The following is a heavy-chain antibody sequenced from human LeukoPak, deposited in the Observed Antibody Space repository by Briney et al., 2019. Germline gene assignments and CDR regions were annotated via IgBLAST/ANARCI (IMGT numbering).Heavy chain of an antibody. V-gene: IGHV1-46*01. J-gene: IGHJ6*03. CDR3: ARARNEWLWKDNYYYYYMDV. Sequence: ASVKVPCKASGYTFTSYYMHWVRQAPGQGLEWMGIINPSGGSTSYAQKFQGRVTMTRDTSTSTVYMELSSLRSEDTAVYYCARARNEWLWKDNYYYYYMDVWGKGTTVTVSS. D-gene: IGHD5-12*01. CDR1: GYTFTSYY. CDR2: INPSGGST.